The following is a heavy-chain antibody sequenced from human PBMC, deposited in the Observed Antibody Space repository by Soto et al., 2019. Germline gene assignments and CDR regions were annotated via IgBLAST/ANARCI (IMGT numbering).Heavy chain of an antibody. CDR1: GFTFSSYA. Sequence: GGSLRLSCAASGFTFSSYAMSWVRQAPGKGLEWVSAISGSGGSTYYADSVKGRFTISRDNSKNTLYLQMNSLRAEDTAVYYCAKDPIPQYFDWLSNNWFDPWGQGTLVTVSS. V-gene: IGHV3-23*01. CDR2: ISGSGGST. CDR3: AKDPIPQYFDWLSNNWFDP. D-gene: IGHD3-9*01. J-gene: IGHJ5*02.